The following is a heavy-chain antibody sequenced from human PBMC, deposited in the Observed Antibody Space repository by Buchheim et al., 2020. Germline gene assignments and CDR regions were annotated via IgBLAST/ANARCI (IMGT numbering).Heavy chain of an antibody. Sequence: QVQLQESGPGLVKPSQTLSLTCTVSGGSISSGDYYWSWIRQPPGKGLEWIGYIYYSGSTYYNPSLKSRVTISVDTSKNQFSLKLSSVTAADTAVYYCARSDCSGGSCYFYFRGRPNWFDPWGQGTL. CDR2: IYYSGST. CDR3: ARSDCSGGSCYFYFRGRPNWFDP. J-gene: IGHJ5*02. CDR1: GGSISSGDYY. D-gene: IGHD2-15*01. V-gene: IGHV4-30-4*01.